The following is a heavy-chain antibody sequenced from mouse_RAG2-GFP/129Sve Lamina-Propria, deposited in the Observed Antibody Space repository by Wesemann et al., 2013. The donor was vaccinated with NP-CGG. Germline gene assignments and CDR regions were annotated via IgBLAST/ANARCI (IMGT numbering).Heavy chain of an antibody. V-gene: IGHV15-2*01. D-gene: IGHD1-1*01. Sequence: QVHLQQSGSELRSPGSSVKLSCKDFDSEVFPIAYMSWVRQKPGHGFEWIGGILPSIGRTIYGEKFEDKATLDADTLSNTAYLELNSLTSEDSAIYYCARNDYGSLYYFDYWGQGTTLTVSS. J-gene: IGHJ2*01. CDR3: ARNDYGSLYYFDY. CDR2: ILPSIGRT. CDR1: DSEVFPIAY.